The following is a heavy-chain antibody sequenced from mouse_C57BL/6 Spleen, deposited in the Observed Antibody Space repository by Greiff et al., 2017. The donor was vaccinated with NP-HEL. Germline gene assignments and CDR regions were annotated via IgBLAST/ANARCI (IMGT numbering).Heavy chain of an antibody. CDR1: GFTFSDYG. CDR3: ARLAKGAMDY. CDR2: ISSGSSTI. V-gene: IGHV5-17*01. Sequence: EVHLVESGGGLVKPGGSLKLSCAASGFTFSDYGMHWVRQAPEKGLEWVAYISSGSSTIYYADTVKGRFTISRDNAKNTLFLQMTSLRSEDTAMYYCARLAKGAMDYWGQGTSVTVSS. J-gene: IGHJ4*01.